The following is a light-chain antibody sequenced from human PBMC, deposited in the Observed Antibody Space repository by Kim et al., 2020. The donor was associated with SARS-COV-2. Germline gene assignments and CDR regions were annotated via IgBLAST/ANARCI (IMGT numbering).Light chain of an antibody. J-gene: IGKJ4*01. CDR1: QDISNH. V-gene: IGKV1-16*01. CDR2: AAS. Sequence: DIQMTQSPSSLSASVGDRVTITCRASQDISNHLAWFQQIPGKAPKPLIYAASNLQGGVPARFGGSGSGTQFTLTIGSLQPEDVATYYCQQFRFYPPTFGGGTKVEIK. CDR3: QQFRFYPPT.